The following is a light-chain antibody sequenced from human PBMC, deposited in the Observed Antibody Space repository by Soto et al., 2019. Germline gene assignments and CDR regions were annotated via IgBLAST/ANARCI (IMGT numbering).Light chain of an antibody. CDR1: NSNIGSNY. CDR3: AAWDDSLSGFYV. CDR2: RNN. J-gene: IGLJ1*01. V-gene: IGLV1-47*01. Sequence: QSVLTXPPSASGTPGQRVTISCSGNNSNIGSNYVHWYQHLPGTAPKLLIYRNNQRPSGVPDRFFGSKSGTSASLAISGLRSEDEADYYCAAWDDSLSGFYVFGTGTKVTVL.